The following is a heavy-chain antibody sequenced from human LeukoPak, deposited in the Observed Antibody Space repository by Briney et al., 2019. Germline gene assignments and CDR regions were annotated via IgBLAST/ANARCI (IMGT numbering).Heavy chain of an antibody. J-gene: IGHJ4*02. CDR3: ARDRRHYYGSGSLDY. D-gene: IGHD3-10*01. Sequence: ASVKVSCKASGYTFTSYGISWVRQAPGQGLEWMGWISAYNGNTNYAQKLQGRVTMTTDTSTSTAYMELRSLRSDDTAVYYCARDRRHYYGSGSLDYWGQGTLVTVSS. CDR2: ISAYNGNT. V-gene: IGHV1-18*01. CDR1: GYTFTSYG.